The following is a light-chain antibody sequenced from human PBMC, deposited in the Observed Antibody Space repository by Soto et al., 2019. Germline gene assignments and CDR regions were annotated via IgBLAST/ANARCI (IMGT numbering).Light chain of an antibody. J-gene: IGLJ2*01. CDR1: SSDVGGYNY. V-gene: IGLV2-14*01. Sequence: QSVLTQPASVSGSPGQSITISCTGTSSDVGGYNYVSWYQQHPGKAPKLMIYDVSNRPSGVSNRFSGSKSGNTASLTISGLQAEDEADYYCSSYTSSSTLVVFGGGTQADRP. CDR3: SSYTSSSTLVV. CDR2: DVS.